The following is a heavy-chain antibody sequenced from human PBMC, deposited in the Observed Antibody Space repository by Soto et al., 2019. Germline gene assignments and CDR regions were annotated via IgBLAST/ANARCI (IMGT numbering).Heavy chain of an antibody. CDR3: ARAGRIQLWLR. V-gene: IGHV4-31*03. CDR2: SYYSGST. Sequence: QVQLQESGPGLVKPSQTLSLTCTVSGGSISSGGYYWSWIRQHTAKGLEWIGYSYYSGSTYYNRSRKSRVTMSVDTSKNQFYLKLSSVTAAATAVYYCARAGRIQLWLRWGQGTLVIVCS. J-gene: IGHJ4*02. CDR1: GGSISSGGYY. D-gene: IGHD5-18*01.